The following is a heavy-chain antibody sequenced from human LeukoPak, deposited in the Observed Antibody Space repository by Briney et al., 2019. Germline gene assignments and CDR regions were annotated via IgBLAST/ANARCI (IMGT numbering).Heavy chain of an antibody. Sequence: GGSLRLSCAASGFTFSSYSMNWVRQAPGKGLEWVSSISSSSSYIYYADSVKGRFTISRDNAKNSLYLQMNSLRAEDTAVYYCARDGRFGVGGYYYYYMDVWGQGILVTVSS. CDR1: GFTFSSYS. V-gene: IGHV3-21*01. CDR3: ARDGRFGVGGYYYYYMDV. CDR2: ISSSSSYI. D-gene: IGHD3-16*01. J-gene: IGHJ6*03.